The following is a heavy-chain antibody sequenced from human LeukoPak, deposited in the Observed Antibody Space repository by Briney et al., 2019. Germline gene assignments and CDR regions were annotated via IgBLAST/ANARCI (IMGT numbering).Heavy chain of an antibody. CDR1: GFTFSSYG. CDR2: ISYDGSNK. J-gene: IGHJ4*02. D-gene: IGHD3-22*01. V-gene: IGHV3-30*03. Sequence: GGSLRLSCAASGFTFSSYGMHWVRQAPGKGLEWVAVISYDGSNKYYADSVKGRFTISRDNSKNTLYLQMNSLRAEDTAVYYCARDMDYYDSSGPPDYWGQGTLVTVSS. CDR3: ARDMDYYDSSGPPDY.